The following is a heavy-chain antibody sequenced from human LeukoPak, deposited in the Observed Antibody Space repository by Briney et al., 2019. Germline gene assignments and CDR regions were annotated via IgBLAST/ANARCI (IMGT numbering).Heavy chain of an antibody. V-gene: IGHV3-21*01. D-gene: IGHD3-22*01. CDR1: GFTFSSYS. Sequence: GGSLRLSCAASGFTFSSYSMNWVRQAPGKGLEWVSSISSSSSYIYYADSVRGRFTISRDNAKNSLYLQMNSLRAEDTAVYYCARAGYYYDSSGYSTFDYWGQGTLVTVSS. J-gene: IGHJ4*02. CDR3: ARAGYYYDSSGYSTFDY. CDR2: ISSSSSYI.